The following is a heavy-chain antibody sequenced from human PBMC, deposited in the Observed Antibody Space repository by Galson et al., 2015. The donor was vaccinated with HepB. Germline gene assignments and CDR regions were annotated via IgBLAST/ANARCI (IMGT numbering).Heavy chain of an antibody. Sequence: SLRLSCAASGFTVTSNHMSWVRQAPGKGLEWVSVIYSGGSTFYGDSVKGRFTISRDNSKNTLYLQMNMLSDEDTAIYYCARDSVAYCGAADCRGKVSFDVWGQGTLVTVSS. CDR2: IYSGGST. CDR1: GFTVTSNH. V-gene: IGHV3-53*01. D-gene: IGHD2-21*01. CDR3: ARDSVAYCGAADCRGKVSFDV. J-gene: IGHJ4*02.